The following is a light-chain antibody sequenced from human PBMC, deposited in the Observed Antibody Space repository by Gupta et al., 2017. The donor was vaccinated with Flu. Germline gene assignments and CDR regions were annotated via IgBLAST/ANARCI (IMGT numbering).Light chain of an antibody. CDR2: DAT. CDR3: QQCSNWPRT. J-gene: IGKJ1*01. CDR1: QSVGSY. Sequence: EIVLTQSPATLSLSPGERATLSCRASQSVGSYLAWYQQKPGQAPRLLIYDATNRATGIPARFSGSGSGTDFTLTISSLEPEDIAVYYCQQCSNWPRTFGQGTKVEIK. V-gene: IGKV3-11*01.